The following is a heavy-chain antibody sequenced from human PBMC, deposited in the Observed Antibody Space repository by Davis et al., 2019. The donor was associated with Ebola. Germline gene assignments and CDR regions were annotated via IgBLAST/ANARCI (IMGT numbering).Heavy chain of an antibody. V-gene: IGHV4-4*08. J-gene: IGHJ4*02. CDR2: IYTRGNT. Sequence: GSLRLSCTVSGGSISRHYWNWIRQPPGKGLEWIGHIYTRGNTNYNPSLTRRATISLDTSKNQFSLTLTSVTAADTAVYYCARDRHDTSGYGFWGQGTLVTVSS. CDR1: GGSISRHY. D-gene: IGHD3-22*01. CDR3: ARDRHDTSGYGF.